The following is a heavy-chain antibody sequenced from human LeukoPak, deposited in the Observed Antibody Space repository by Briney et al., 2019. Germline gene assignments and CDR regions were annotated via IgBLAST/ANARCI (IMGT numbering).Heavy chain of an antibody. CDR3: ASRPTGFDWGPFDY. Sequence: GGSLRLSCAASGFTFASYSMNWVRQPPGKGLEWVAFFRYDGNHEYYADSVKGRFTFSRDNSKNTLLLQMNSLRTEDTAVYYCASRPTGFDWGPFDYWGQGTLVTVSS. CDR2: FRYDGNHE. J-gene: IGHJ4*02. D-gene: IGHD5-12*01. CDR1: GFTFASYS. V-gene: IGHV3-30*02.